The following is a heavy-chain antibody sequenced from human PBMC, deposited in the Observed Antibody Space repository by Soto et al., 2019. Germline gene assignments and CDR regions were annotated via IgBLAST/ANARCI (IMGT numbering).Heavy chain of an antibody. J-gene: IGHJ6*02. Sequence: ASVKVSCKASGYTFTVYYMHWVRQAPGQGLEWMGWINPNSGGTNYAQKFQGRVTMTRDTSISTAYMELSRLRSDDTAVYYCARGSYYYGSGSYLFYYYYGMDVWGQGTTVTVSS. V-gene: IGHV1-2*02. D-gene: IGHD3-10*01. CDR2: INPNSGGT. CDR3: ARGSYYYGSGSYLFYYYYGMDV. CDR1: GYTFTVYY.